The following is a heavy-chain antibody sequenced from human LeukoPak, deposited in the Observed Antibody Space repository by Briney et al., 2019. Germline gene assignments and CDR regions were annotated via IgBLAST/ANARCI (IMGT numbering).Heavy chain of an antibody. J-gene: IGHJ4*02. D-gene: IGHD3-22*01. V-gene: IGHV4-59*01. CDR2: IYYSGST. CDR3: ARVVDYDSSGYYSCYFDY. Sequence: PSETLSLTCTVSGGSISSYYWSWIRQPPGKGLEWIGYIYYSGSTNYNPSLKSRVTISVDTSKNQFSLKLSSVTAADTAVYYCARVVDYDSSGYYSCYFDYWGQGTLVTVSS. CDR1: GGSISSYY.